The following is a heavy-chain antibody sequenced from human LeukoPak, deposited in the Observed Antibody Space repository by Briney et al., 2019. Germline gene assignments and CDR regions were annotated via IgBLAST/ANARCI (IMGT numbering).Heavy chain of an antibody. V-gene: IGHV3-48*03. CDR3: ARDSLDFWSGYYFDY. J-gene: IGHJ4*02. CDR2: ISSSGSTI. CDR1: GLTFSSYE. D-gene: IGHD3-3*01. Sequence: GGSLRLSCAASGLTFSSYEMNWVRQAPGKGLEWVSYISSSGSTIYYADSVKGRFTISRDNAKNSLYLQMNSLRAEDTAVYHCARDSLDFWSGYYFDYWGQGTLVTVSS.